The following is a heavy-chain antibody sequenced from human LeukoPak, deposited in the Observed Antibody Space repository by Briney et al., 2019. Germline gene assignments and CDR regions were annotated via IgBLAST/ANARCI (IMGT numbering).Heavy chain of an antibody. CDR1: GFTFSSYW. CDR2: ISYDGSNK. J-gene: IGHJ5*02. Sequence: GGSLRLSCAASGFTFSSYWMNWARQAPGKGLEWVAVISYDGSNKYYADSVKGRFTISRDNSKNTLYLQMNSLRAEDTAVYYCAKDGLYGDYGGWFDPWGQGTLVTVSS. D-gene: IGHD4-17*01. V-gene: IGHV3-30*18. CDR3: AKDGLYGDYGGWFDP.